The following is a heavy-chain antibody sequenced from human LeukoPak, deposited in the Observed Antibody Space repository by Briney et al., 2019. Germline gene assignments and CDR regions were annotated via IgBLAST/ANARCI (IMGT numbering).Heavy chain of an antibody. CDR1: GFTFSSYS. CDR3: ARARGRSINDAFDI. V-gene: IGHV3-21*01. J-gene: IGHJ3*02. D-gene: IGHD3-16*01. Sequence: GGSLRLSCAASGFTFSSYSMNWVRQAPGKGLEWVSCISTRSTYIYYADSVKGRFTISRDNAKNSLYLQMNSLRAEDTAVYYCARARGRSINDAFDIWGQGTMVTVSS. CDR2: ISTRSTYI.